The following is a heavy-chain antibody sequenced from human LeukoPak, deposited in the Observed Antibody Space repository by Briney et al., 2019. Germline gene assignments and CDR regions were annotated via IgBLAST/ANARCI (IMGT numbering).Heavy chain of an antibody. V-gene: IGHV3-7*01. CDR2: IKQDGSEK. J-gene: IGHJ4*02. Sequence: GGSLRLSCAASGFTFSSYWMSWVRQAPGKGLEWVANIKQDGSEKYYVDSVKGRFTISRDNAKNSLYLQMNSLRAEDTAVYYCARVPFPSSPTEDDYWGQGTLVTVSS. CDR3: ARVPFPSSPTEDDY. CDR1: GFTFSSYW. D-gene: IGHD6-13*01.